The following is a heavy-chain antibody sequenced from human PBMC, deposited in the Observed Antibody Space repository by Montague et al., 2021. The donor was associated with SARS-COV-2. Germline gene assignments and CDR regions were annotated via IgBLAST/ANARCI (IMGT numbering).Heavy chain of an antibody. CDR3: ARGFDY. J-gene: IGHJ4*02. CDR1: AGSISNNSYY. CDR2: ISYSGST. V-gene: IGHV4-39*02. Sequence: SETLSLTCTVSAGSISNNSYYWAWHPHPPGQGLEWLGSISYSGSTYFNPSLESRLTMSVDTSKNYFALKLSSATAADTAVYCCARGFDYWGQGTLVTVSS.